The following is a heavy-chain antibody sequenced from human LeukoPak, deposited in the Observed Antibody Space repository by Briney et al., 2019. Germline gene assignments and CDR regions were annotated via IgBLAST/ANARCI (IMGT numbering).Heavy chain of an antibody. CDR1: GGSISSSSYC. Sequence: SETLSLTCSVSGGSISSSSYCWGWIRQPPGKGLEWIGFIYYTGSTNYNPSLKSRVTISVDTSKNQFSLKLSSVTAADTAVYYCAGRGSSWYGYWGQGTLVTVSS. J-gene: IGHJ4*02. D-gene: IGHD6-13*01. CDR3: AGRGSSWYGY. V-gene: IGHV4-61*05. CDR2: IYYTGST.